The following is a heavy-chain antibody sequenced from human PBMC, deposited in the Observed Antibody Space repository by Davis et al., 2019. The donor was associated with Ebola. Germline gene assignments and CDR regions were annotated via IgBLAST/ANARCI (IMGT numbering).Heavy chain of an antibody. V-gene: IGHV3-30-3*01. CDR3: ARDLFVTTVTIYYYGMDV. J-gene: IGHJ6*02. CDR2: ISYDGSNK. Sequence: GGSLRLSCAASGFTFSSYAMHWVRQAPGKGLEWVAVISYDGSNKYYADSVKGRFTISRDNAKNSLYLQMNSLRAEDTAVYYCARDLFVTTVTIYYYGMDVWGQGTTVTVSS. CDR1: GFTFSSYA. D-gene: IGHD4-17*01.